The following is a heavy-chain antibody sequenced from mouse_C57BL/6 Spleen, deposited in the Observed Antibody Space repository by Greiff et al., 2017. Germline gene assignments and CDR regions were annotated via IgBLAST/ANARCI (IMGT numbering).Heavy chain of an antibody. CDR3: ARHYYGSSDDYYAMDY. CDR2: ISSGSSTI. CDR1: GFTFSDYG. D-gene: IGHD1-1*01. J-gene: IGHJ4*01. Sequence: EVQLVESGGGLVKPGGSLKLSCAASGFTFSDYGMHWVRQAPEKGLEWVAYISSGSSTIYYADTVKGRFTISRDNAKNTLFLQMTSLRSEDTAMYYCARHYYGSSDDYYAMDYWGQGTSVTVSS. V-gene: IGHV5-17*01.